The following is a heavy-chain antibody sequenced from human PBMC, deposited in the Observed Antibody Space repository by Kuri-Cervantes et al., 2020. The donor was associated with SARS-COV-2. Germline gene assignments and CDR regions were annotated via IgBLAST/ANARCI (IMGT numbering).Heavy chain of an antibody. J-gene: IGHJ4*02. V-gene: IGHV4-61*02. Sequence: SETLSLTCTVSGGSISSGSYYWSWIRQPAGKGLEWIGRIYTSGSTNYSPSLKSRVTISVDTSKNQFSLKLSSVTAADTAVYYCARGGRTRNSYYFDYWGQGTLVTVSS. CDR1: GGSISSGSYY. CDR3: ARGGRTRNSYYFDY. D-gene: IGHD3-10*01. CDR2: IYTSGST.